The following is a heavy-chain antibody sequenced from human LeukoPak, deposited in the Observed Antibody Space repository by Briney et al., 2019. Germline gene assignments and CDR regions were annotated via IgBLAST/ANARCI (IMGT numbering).Heavy chain of an antibody. CDR3: ARVPAYGPYGDSIDH. CDR1: GGSISSGSYY. D-gene: IGHD4-17*01. Sequence: SQTLSLTCTVSGGSISSGSYYWSWIRQPAGKGLEWIGRIYTSGSTNYNPSLKSRVTISVDTSKNQFSLKLTSVTAADTAVYYCARVPAYGPYGDSIDHWGQGTLVTVSS. V-gene: IGHV4-61*02. J-gene: IGHJ4*02. CDR2: IYTSGST.